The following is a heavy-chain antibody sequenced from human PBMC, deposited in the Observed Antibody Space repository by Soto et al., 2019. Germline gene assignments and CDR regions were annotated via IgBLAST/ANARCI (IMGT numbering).Heavy chain of an antibody. V-gene: IGHV1-18*01. CDR2: ISAYNGNT. CDR1: GYTFTSYG. J-gene: IGHJ6*02. Sequence: QVQLVQSGAEVKKPGASVKVSCKASGYTFTSYGISWVRQAPGQGLECMGWISAYNGNTNYAQKLQGRVTMTTDTSTSTAYMALRSLRSDDTAVYSCAKRYSTVTTGYYYGMDVWGQGTTVTVSS. D-gene: IGHD4-17*01. CDR3: AKRYSTVTTGYYYGMDV.